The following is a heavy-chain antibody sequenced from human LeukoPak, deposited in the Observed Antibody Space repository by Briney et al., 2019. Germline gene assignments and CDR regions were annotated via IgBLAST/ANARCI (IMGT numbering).Heavy chain of an antibody. V-gene: IGHV4-4*07. CDR3: ARIGGQYYCYYMDV. J-gene: IGHJ6*03. D-gene: IGHD3-10*01. CDR2: IYTSGST. Sequence: SETLSLTCTVSGGSISSYYWSWIRQPAGKGLEWIGRIYTSGSTNYNPSLKSRVTISVDKSKNQFSLKLSSVTAADTAVYYCARIGGQYYCYYMDVWGKGTTVTVSS. CDR1: GGSISSYY.